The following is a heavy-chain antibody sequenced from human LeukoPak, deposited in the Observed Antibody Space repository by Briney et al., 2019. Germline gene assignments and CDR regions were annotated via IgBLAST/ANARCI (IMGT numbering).Heavy chain of an antibody. CDR1: GVIFNNYA. Sequence: GGSLRLSCAASGVIFNNYAVHWVRQAPGKGLEWVAAVSFDGNNKYYADSVRGRLTVSRDNSQNTLYLQMNSLRAEDTAVYYCAKGGYSYGLRRYYFDYWGQGTLVTVSS. CDR3: AKGGYSYGLRRYYFDY. J-gene: IGHJ4*02. D-gene: IGHD5-18*01. V-gene: IGHV3-30-3*01. CDR2: VSFDGNNK.